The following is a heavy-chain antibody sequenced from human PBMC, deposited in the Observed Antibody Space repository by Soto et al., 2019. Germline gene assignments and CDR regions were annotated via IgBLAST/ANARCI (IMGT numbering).Heavy chain of an antibody. CDR1: GYTLTELS. J-gene: IGHJ6*02. CDR2: FDPEDGET. D-gene: IGHD5-12*01. CDR3: TRPKNELRFYSYNGIDV. Sequence: ASVKVSCKVSGYTLTELSMHWVRQAPGKGLEWMGSFDPEDGETIYAQKFQGRVTMTEDTSTDTAYMELSSLKTEDTAVYYCTRPKNELRFYSYNGIDVWGQGTTVTAP. V-gene: IGHV1-24*01.